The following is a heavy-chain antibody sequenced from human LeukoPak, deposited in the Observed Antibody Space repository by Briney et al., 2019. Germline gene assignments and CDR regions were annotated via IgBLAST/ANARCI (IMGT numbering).Heavy chain of an antibody. D-gene: IGHD3-22*01. CDR2: ITSSSSYI. CDR1: GFTFSGYS. Sequence: GGSLRLSCAASGFTFSGYSMNWVRQAPGKGLEWVSSITSSSSYIYYADSVKGRFTISRDNAKNSLYLQMNSLRAEDTAVYYCARGPYYYESYYYMDVWGKGTTVTVSS. CDR3: ARGPYYYESYYYMDV. J-gene: IGHJ6*03. V-gene: IGHV3-21*01.